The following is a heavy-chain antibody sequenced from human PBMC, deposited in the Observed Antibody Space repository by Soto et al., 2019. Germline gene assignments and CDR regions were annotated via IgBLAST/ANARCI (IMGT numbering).Heavy chain of an antibody. D-gene: IGHD1-26*01. CDR2: INHSGST. CDR3: ARGEDSGSYYGAFDI. J-gene: IGHJ3*02. CDR1: GGSFSGYY. V-gene: IGHV4-34*01. Sequence: SETLSLTCAGYGGSFSGYYWSWIRQPPGKGLEWIGEINHSGSTNYNPSLKSRVTISVDTSKNQFSLKLSSVTAADTAVYYCARGEDSGSYYGAFDIWGQGTMVTVSS.